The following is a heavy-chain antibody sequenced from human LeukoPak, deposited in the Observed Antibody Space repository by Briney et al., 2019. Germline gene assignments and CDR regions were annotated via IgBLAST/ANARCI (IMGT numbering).Heavy chain of an antibody. V-gene: IGHV1-2*02. CDR1: GYSFIGYY. CDR3: ARDRKQWLVRRSYFFDY. Sequence: ASVKVSCNVSGYSFIGYYMHWVRQAPGQGLEWMGWINPNSGGTKYAQNFQGRVTMTRDTSISTAYMELSRLTSDDTAVCYCARDRKQWLVRRSYFFDYWGQGTLVTVSS. D-gene: IGHD6-19*01. J-gene: IGHJ4*02. CDR2: INPNSGGT.